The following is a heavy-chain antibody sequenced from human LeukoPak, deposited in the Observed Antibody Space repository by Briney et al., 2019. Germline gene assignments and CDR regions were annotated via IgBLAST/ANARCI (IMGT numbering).Heavy chain of an antibody. V-gene: IGHV1-69*13. Sequence: ASVKVSCKASGGTFSSYAISWVRQAPGQGLEWMGGIIPIFGTANYAQKFQGRVTITADESTSTAYMELSSLRSEDAAVYYCARDPSPLYNPFDYWGQGTLVSVSS. CDR2: IIPIFGTA. CDR1: GGTFSSYA. D-gene: IGHD3-16*02. CDR3: ARDPSPLYNPFDY. J-gene: IGHJ4*02.